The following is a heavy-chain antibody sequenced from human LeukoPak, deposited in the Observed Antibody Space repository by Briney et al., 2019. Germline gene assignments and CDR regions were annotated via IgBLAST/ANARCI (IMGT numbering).Heavy chain of an antibody. J-gene: IGHJ6*02. Sequence: GASVKVSCKASGYTFTSYDINWVRQATGQGLEWMGWMNPNSGNTGYAQKFRGRVTMTRNTSISTAYMELSSLRSEDTAVYYYARAKKQILAYGMDVWGQGTTVTVSS. D-gene: IGHD3-3*01. CDR2: MNPNSGNT. V-gene: IGHV1-8*01. CDR1: GYTFTSYD. CDR3: ARAKKQILAYGMDV.